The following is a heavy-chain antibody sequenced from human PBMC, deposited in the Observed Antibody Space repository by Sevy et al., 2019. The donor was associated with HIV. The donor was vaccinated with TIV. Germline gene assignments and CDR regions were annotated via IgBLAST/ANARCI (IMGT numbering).Heavy chain of an antibody. CDR3: AKGYCSGGSCPRDYYYYGMDV. Sequence: GGSLRLSCTASGFIFSNYAMNWVRQAPGKGLEWVSSISASGRSTYYADSVEGRFTISRDNSKNTLYLQMNSLRGDDTAVYYCAKGYCSGGSCPRDYYYYGMDVWGQGTTVTVSS. CDR2: ISASGRST. CDR1: GFIFSNYA. D-gene: IGHD2-15*01. J-gene: IGHJ6*02. V-gene: IGHV3-23*01.